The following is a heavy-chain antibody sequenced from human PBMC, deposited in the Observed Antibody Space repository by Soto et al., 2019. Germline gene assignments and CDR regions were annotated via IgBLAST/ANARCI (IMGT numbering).Heavy chain of an antibody. Sequence: ASVKVSCKASGYTFTSYGISWVRQAPGQGLEWMGWISAYNGNTNYAQKLQGRVTMTTDTSTSTAYMELRSLRSDDTAVYYCARAFLNSYDSSGYLPYWGQGTLVTVSS. V-gene: IGHV1-18*01. CDR1: GYTFTSYG. CDR3: ARAFLNSYDSSGYLPY. D-gene: IGHD3-22*01. J-gene: IGHJ4*02. CDR2: ISAYNGNT.